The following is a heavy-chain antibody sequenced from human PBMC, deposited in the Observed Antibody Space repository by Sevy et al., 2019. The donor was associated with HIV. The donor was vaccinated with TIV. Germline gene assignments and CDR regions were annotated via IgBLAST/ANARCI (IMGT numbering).Heavy chain of an antibody. CDR2: ISGSGGST. J-gene: IGHJ6*02. D-gene: IGHD2-15*01. CDR1: GFTFGTYV. V-gene: IGHV3-23*01. Sequence: GGSLRLSCAASGFTFGTYVMNWVRQAPGKGLEWVSGISGSGGSTYYVDSVKGRITISRDNSKKTVYLQMNSLRAEDTAVYYCAKGDRSFYGIDVWGQGTTVTVSS. CDR3: AKGDRSFYGIDV.